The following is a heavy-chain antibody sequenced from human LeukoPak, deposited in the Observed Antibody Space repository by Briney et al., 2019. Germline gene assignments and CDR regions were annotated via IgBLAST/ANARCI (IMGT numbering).Heavy chain of an antibody. Sequence: ASVKVSCKASGYTFTSYYMHWVRQAPGQGLEWMGIINPSGGSTSYAQKFQGRVTMTRDTSTSTVYMELSSLGSDDTAVYYCARQHTVTTGFDIWGQGTMVTVSS. CDR2: INPSGGST. CDR3: ARQHTVTTGFDI. J-gene: IGHJ3*02. V-gene: IGHV1-46*01. D-gene: IGHD4-17*01. CDR1: GYTFTSYY.